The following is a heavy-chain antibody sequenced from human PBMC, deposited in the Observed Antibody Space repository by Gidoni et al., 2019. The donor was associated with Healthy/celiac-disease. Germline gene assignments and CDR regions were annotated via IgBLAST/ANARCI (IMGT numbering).Heavy chain of an antibody. CDR3: AREGRYSYGWDY. Sequence: QVQLQESGPGLVKPSETLSLTCTVSGYSISSGYYWGWIRQPPGKGLEWIGSIYHSGSTYYNPSLKSRVTISVDTSKNQFSLKLSSVTAADTAVYYCAREGRYSYGWDYWGQGTLVTVSS. D-gene: IGHD5-18*01. CDR1: GYSISSGYY. V-gene: IGHV4-38-2*02. J-gene: IGHJ4*02. CDR2: IYHSGST.